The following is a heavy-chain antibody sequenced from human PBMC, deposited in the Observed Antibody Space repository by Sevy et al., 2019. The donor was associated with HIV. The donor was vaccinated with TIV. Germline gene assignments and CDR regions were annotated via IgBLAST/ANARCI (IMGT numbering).Heavy chain of an antibody. J-gene: IGHJ4*02. CDR2: ISGTSRYI. CDR1: GFTFSDYY. D-gene: IGHD1-26*01. CDR3: ARGPPDGSYDYFDY. V-gene: IGHV3-11*06. Sequence: GGSLRLSCAASGFTFSDYYLSWIRQAPGKGLEWVSYISGTSRYINYADSLKGRFTISRDNAKNSLYLQMNSLKGEDTAVYYCARGPPDGSYDYFDYWGQGTLVTVSS.